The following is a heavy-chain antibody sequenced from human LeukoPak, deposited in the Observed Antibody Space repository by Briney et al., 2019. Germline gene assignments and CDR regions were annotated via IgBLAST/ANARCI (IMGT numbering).Heavy chain of an antibody. Sequence: GRSLGLSCAASGFTFSSYAMHWVRQAPGKGLEWVAVISYDGSNKYYADSVKGRFTISRDNSKNTLYLQMNSLRAEDTAVYYCARPVWFGELGDYFDYWGQGTLVTVSS. CDR2: ISYDGSNK. CDR3: ARPVWFGELGDYFDY. V-gene: IGHV3-30*04. J-gene: IGHJ4*02. D-gene: IGHD3-10*01. CDR1: GFTFSSYA.